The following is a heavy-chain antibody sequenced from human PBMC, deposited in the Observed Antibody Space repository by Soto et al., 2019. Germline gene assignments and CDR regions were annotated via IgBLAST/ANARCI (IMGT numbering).Heavy chain of an antibody. V-gene: IGHV4-38-2*01. D-gene: IGHD2-2*01. Sequence: PSETLSLTCAVSGDSISRGYHWAWIRQSPTKGLEWIASIYHTGTTYYNPSLTSRVTISVDTSQNQFSLNLRSVTAADSAMYYCARGRGYCSSTSCYVYNWFDPWGQGTLVTVSS. CDR3: ARGRGYCSSTSCYVYNWFDP. CDR2: IYHTGTT. CDR1: GDSISRGYH. J-gene: IGHJ5*02.